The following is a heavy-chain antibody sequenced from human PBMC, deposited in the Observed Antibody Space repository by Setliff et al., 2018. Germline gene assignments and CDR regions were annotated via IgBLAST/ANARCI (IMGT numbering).Heavy chain of an antibody. D-gene: IGHD1-26*01. CDR3: ARGIVAPSRWDYFDY. CDR1: GLPVSGNY. J-gene: IGHJ4*02. CDR2: IYSDGRT. Sequence: GGSLRLSCAASGLPVSGNYMSWVRQAPGKGPEWVSIIYSDGRTFYADSVKGRFLISRDNSKNTLYLQMSNLRAEDTAVYYCARGIVAPSRWDYFDYWGQGTLVTVSS. V-gene: IGHV3-66*01.